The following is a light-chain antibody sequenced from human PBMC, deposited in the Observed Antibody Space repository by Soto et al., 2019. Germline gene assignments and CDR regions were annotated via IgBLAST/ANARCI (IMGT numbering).Light chain of an antibody. V-gene: IGLV2-11*01. CDR2: DVN. J-gene: IGLJ1*01. CDR1: SSDVGSYNY. Sequence: QSALTQPRSVSGSPGQSITISCTGSSSDVGSYNYVSWYQQHPGQAPKFMIYDVNKRPSGVSHRFSGSKSGNTASLTISGLQADDEADYYCLSYAGNYNFVFGSGTKVTVL. CDR3: LSYAGNYNFV.